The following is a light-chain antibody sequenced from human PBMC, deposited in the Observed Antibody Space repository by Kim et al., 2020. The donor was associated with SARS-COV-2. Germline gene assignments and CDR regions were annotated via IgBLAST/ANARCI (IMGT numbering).Light chain of an antibody. J-gene: IGLJ2*01. CDR1: NLGGRY. Sequence: SVSPGQTATMPCSGDNLGGRYVSWYQQRPGQTPVLVMYQDIERPSGIPDRFSGSNSGNTATLTISGTQAMDEADYYCQAWDNNAAIFGGGTQLTVL. V-gene: IGLV3-1*01. CDR3: QAWDNNAAI. CDR2: QDI.